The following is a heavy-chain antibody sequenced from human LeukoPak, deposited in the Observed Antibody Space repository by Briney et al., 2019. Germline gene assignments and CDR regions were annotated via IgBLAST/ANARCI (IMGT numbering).Heavy chain of an antibody. J-gene: IGHJ4*02. D-gene: IGHD6-13*01. V-gene: IGHV3-7*01. CDR3: AKGHPAGIAAAGRPSDY. Sequence: QAGGSLRLSCAASGFTFSSYWMSWVRQAPGKGLEWVANIKQDGSEKYYVDSVKGRFTISRDNAKNSLYLQMNSLRAEDTAVYYCAKGHPAGIAAAGRPSDYWGQGTLVTVSS. CDR2: IKQDGSEK. CDR1: GFTFSSYW.